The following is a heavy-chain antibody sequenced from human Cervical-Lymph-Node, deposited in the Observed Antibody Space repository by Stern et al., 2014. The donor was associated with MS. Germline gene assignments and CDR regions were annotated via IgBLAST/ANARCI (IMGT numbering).Heavy chain of an antibody. Sequence: QLQLQESGPGLVKPSETLSRTCTVSGGSISSSYYWGWIRQSSGKGLEWIGSIDDTGRTFYNPALKSRGTLSVETSNNKFYLKLSSLTAADTAVYYCVRQVTVRSRFDYWGQGTLVTVSS. D-gene: IGHD4-11*01. V-gene: IGHV4-39*01. J-gene: IGHJ4*02. CDR1: GGSISSSYY. CDR2: IDDTGRT. CDR3: VRQVTVRSRFDY.